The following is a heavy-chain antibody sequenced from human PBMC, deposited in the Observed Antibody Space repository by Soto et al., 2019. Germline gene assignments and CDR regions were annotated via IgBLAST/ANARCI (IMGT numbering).Heavy chain of an antibody. V-gene: IGHV1-69*12. Sequence: QVQLVQSGAEVKKPGSSVKVSCKASGGTFSSYAISWVRQAPGQGLEWMGGIIPIFGTANDAQKFQGRVTIPADESTRTAYMELSSLRSEDTAVYYCARESRYCSGGSCYFLPGIDYWGQGTLVTVSS. J-gene: IGHJ4*02. CDR1: GGTFSSYA. CDR3: ARESRYCSGGSCYFLPGIDY. CDR2: IIPIFGTA. D-gene: IGHD2-15*01.